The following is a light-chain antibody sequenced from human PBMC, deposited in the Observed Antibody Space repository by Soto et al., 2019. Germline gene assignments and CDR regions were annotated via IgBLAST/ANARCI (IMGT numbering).Light chain of an antibody. J-gene: IGKJ1*01. CDR1: PSDTISY. CDR3: HQYGRTPRT. Sequence: EIVLTLSPATLSLSPGQKASLFCTARPSDTISYVAWYQLKPGQTPRLLIYDASTRAKGVPDRVSGSGSGTDFTLTISRLELEDFAVYSCHQYGRTPRTFGQGTKVDIK. CDR2: DAS. V-gene: IGKV3-20*01.